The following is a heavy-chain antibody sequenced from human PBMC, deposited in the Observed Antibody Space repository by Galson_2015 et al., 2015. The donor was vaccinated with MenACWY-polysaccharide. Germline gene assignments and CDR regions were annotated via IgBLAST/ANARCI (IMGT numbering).Heavy chain of an antibody. CDR3: ARDPRGARSSYFDN. V-gene: IGHV3-11*01. Sequence: SLRLSCAASGFTFSDYYMHWIRQAPGKGLEWVSYISDSGSAIYFADSVKGRFIISRVNAKNSLYLQMNSLRAEDTAVYFCARDPRGARSSYFDNWGQGILVTVSS. J-gene: IGHJ4*02. CDR2: ISDSGSAI. D-gene: IGHD3-10*01. CDR1: GFTFSDYY.